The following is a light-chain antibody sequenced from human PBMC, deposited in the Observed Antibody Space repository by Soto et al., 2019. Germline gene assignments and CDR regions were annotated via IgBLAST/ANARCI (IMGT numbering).Light chain of an antibody. V-gene: IGKV3-11*01. CDR3: LQRSGWPWT. CDR2: DAS. J-gene: IGKJ1*01. CDR1: QSVSSY. Sequence: EIVLTQSPATLSLSPGERATLSCRASQSVSSYLAWYQQKPGQAPRLLIYDASNRATDIPAGFSGSGSGTDCTLTISSLQPEDFAVYYCLQRSGWPWTFGQGTKVEIK.